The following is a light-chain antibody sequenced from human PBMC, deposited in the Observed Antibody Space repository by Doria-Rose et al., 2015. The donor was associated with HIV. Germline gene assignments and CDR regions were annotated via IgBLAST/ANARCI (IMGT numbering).Light chain of an antibody. J-gene: IGKJ3*01. CDR2: WAS. V-gene: IGKV4-1*01. CDR3: QQYYDTPS. Sequence: DIQMTQSPESLGMSLGERATLNCKSNQSLLYTSKNYLAWYQQKPVQPRNLLIYWASTRQSGFPARFSGSGSGTDFTLTISSLEAEDVAVYYCQQYYDTPSFGPGTTVDIE. CDR1: QSLLYTSKNY.